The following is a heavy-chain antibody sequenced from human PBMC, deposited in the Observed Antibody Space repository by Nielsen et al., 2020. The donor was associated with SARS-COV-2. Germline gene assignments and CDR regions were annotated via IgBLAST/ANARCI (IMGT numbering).Heavy chain of an antibody. D-gene: IGHD3-16*01. CDR1: GGSISSGGYS. CDR3: ARGGRITFGGADDAFDI. CDR2: IYHSGRT. V-gene: IGHV4-30-2*01. J-gene: IGHJ3*02. Sequence: TLSLRCAVSGGSISSGGYSWSWIRQPPGKGLEWIGYIYHSGRTYYNPSLKSRVTISVDRSKNQFSLKLSSVTAADTAVYYCARGGRITFGGADDAFDIWGQGTMVTVSS.